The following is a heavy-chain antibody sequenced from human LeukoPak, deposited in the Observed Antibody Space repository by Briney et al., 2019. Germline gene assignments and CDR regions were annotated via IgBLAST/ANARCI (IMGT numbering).Heavy chain of an antibody. D-gene: IGHD3-22*01. V-gene: IGHV5-51*01. Sequence: GESLKISCKGSGYSFTSYWIGWVRQMPGKGLEWMGIIYPGDSDTRYSPSFQGQVTISADKSISTAYLQWSSLKASDTAMYYCARLPYYYDACGPTREFDYWGQGTLVTVSS. CDR1: GYSFTSYW. CDR3: ARLPYYYDACGPTREFDY. J-gene: IGHJ4*02. CDR2: IYPGDSDT.